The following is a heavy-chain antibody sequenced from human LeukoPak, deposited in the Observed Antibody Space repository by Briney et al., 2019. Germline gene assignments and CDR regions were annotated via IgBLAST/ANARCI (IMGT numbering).Heavy chain of an antibody. Sequence: GGSLRLSCAASGFTFSSYWMSWVRQAPGKGLEWVANIKEDGSLTHYVDSVKGRFTISRDNSKNTLYLQMNSLRAEDTAVYYCAKALQPYYYYMDVWGKGTTVTVSS. D-gene: IGHD1-1*01. J-gene: IGHJ6*03. CDR3: AKALQPYYYYMDV. CDR1: GFTFSSYW. CDR2: IKEDGSLT. V-gene: IGHV3-7*01.